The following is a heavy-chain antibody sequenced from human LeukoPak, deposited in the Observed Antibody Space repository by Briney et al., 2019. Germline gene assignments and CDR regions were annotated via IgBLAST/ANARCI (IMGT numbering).Heavy chain of an antibody. CDR2: INHSGST. CDR3: ARSSEGRYYYDSSGFSYYYYYMDV. J-gene: IGHJ6*03. D-gene: IGHD3-22*01. Sequence: SETPSLTCAVYGGSFSGYYWSWIRQPPGKGLEWIGEINHSGSTNYNPSLKSRVTISVDTSKNQFSLKLSSVTAADTAVYYCARSSEGRYYYDSSGFSYYYYYMDVWGKGTTVTISS. V-gene: IGHV4-34*01. CDR1: GGSFSGYY.